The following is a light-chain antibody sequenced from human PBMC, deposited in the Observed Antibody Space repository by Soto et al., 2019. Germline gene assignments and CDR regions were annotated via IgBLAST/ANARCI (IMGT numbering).Light chain of an antibody. CDR2: YDS. Sequence: SYELTQPPSESVAPGKTATITCAGNNIGDKSVHWYQRKPGQAPVLVISYDSDRPSGIPERFSGSNSGNTATLTISGVEAGDEADYYCQVWDTRGDVNVVFGGGTKLTVL. CDR1: NIGDKS. J-gene: IGLJ2*01. V-gene: IGLV3-21*04. CDR3: QVWDTRGDVNVV.